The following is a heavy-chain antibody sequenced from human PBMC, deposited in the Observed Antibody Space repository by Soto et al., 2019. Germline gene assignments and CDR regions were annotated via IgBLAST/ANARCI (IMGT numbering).Heavy chain of an antibody. CDR2: IYSGGST. D-gene: IGHD2-15*01. Sequence: EVQLVESGGDLVQPGGSLRLSCAASGFTVSSNYMSWVRQAPGKGLEWVSVIYSGGSTYYADSMKGRFTISRHNSKNTLYLQMNGLRAEDTAVYYCARSGTGGENCSGGSCYPNWFDPWGQGTLVTVSS. CDR3: ARSGTGGENCSGGSCYPNWFDP. CDR1: GFTVSSNY. V-gene: IGHV3-53*04. J-gene: IGHJ5*02.